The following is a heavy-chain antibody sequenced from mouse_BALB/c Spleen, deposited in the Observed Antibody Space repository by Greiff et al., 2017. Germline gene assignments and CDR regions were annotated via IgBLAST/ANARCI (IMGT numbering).Heavy chain of an antibody. D-gene: IGHD2-3*01. CDR2: IDPENGNT. CDR3: ARYDGYSFFAY. CDR1: GFNIKDYY. Sequence: VQLKESGAELVRPGALVKLSCKASGFNIKDYYMHWVKQRPEQGLEWIGWIDPENGNTIYDPKFQGKASITADTSSNTAYLQLSSLTSEDTAVYYCARYDGYSFFAYWGQGTLVTVSA. J-gene: IGHJ3*01. V-gene: IGHV14-1*02.